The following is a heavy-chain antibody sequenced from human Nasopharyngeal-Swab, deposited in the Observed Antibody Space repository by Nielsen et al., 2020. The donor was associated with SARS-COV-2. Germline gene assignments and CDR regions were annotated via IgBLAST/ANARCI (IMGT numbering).Heavy chain of an antibody. CDR3: ARASGSSWDFDY. CDR2: IKQDGSET. V-gene: IGHV3-7*03. CDR1: GLTLTTFW. Sequence: GWSLTLSSAVSGLTLTTFWMGWVRHPPGNGLEWVAKIKQDGSETYYMGSVKGRSTISRDNAKNSLYLQMNSLRAEDTAVYYCARASGSSWDFDYWGQGTLVTVSS. J-gene: IGHJ4*02. D-gene: IGHD6-13*01.